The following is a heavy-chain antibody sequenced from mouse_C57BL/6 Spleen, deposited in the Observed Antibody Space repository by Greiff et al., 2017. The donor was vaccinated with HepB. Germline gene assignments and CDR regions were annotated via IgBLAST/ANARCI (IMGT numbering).Heavy chain of an antibody. J-gene: IGHJ2*01. CDR2: ISNLAYSI. D-gene: IGHD1-1*01. CDR3: ARQDYGSSYYVFDY. CDR1: GFTFSDYG. Sequence: EVKLVESGGGLVQPGGSLKLSCAASGFTFSDYGMAWVRQAPRKGPEWVAFISNLAYSIYYADTVTGRFTISRENAKNTLYLEMSSLRSEDTAMYYCARQDYGSSYYVFDYWGQGTTLTVSS. V-gene: IGHV5-15*01.